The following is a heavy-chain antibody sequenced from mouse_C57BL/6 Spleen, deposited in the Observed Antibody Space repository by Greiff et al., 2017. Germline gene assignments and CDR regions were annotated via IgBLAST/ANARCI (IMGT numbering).Heavy chain of an antibody. V-gene: IGHV1-59*01. CDR2: IDPSDSYT. Sequence: QVQLQQPGAELVRPGTSVKLSCKASGYTFTSYWMHWVKQRPGQGLEWIGLIDPSDSYTNYNQKFKGKATLTVDTASSTAYMQLSSLTSEDSAVYYCARRSTTVVATDYWGQGTTLTVSS. J-gene: IGHJ2*01. D-gene: IGHD1-1*01. CDR1: GYTFTSYW. CDR3: ARRSTTVVATDY.